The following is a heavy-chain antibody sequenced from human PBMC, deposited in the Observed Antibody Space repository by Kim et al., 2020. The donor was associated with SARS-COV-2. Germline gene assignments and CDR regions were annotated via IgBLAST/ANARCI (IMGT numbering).Heavy chain of an antibody. D-gene: IGHD4-17*01. CDR2: IYYSGST. J-gene: IGHJ4*02. V-gene: IGHV4-39*01. Sequence: SETLSLTCTVSGGSISSSSYYWGWIRQPPGKGLEWIGSIYYSGSTYYNPSLKSRVTISVDTSKNQFSLKLSSVTAADTAVYYCARSNPYGETYYFDYWGQGTLVTVSS. CDR3: ARSNPYGETYYFDY. CDR1: GGSISSSSYY.